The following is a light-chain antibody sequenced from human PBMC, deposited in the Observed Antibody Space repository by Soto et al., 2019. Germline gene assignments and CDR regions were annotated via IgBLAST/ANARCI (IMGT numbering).Light chain of an antibody. CDR3: SSFAGSNVV. V-gene: IGLV2-8*01. Sequence: QSALTQPPSASGSPGQSVTISCTGTSSDVGGYNYVPWYQQHPGKAPKLMISEVSKRPSGVPDRFSGSKSGNTASLTVSGLQAEDEADYYCSSFAGSNVVFGRGTKLTVL. CDR1: SSDVGGYNY. CDR2: EVS. J-gene: IGLJ2*01.